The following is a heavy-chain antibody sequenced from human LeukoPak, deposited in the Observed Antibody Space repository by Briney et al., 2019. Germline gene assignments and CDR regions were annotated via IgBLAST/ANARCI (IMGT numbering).Heavy chain of an antibody. Sequence: PGGSLRLSCAASGFTSSSYAMHWVRQAPGKGLEWVAVISYDGSNKYYADSVKGRFTISRDNSKNTLYLQMNSLRAEDTAVYYCASSMYYDFWSGYSPPDYWGQGTLVTVSS. J-gene: IGHJ4*02. CDR2: ISYDGSNK. D-gene: IGHD3-3*01. CDR1: GFTSSSYA. CDR3: ASSMYYDFWSGYSPPDY. V-gene: IGHV3-30-3*01.